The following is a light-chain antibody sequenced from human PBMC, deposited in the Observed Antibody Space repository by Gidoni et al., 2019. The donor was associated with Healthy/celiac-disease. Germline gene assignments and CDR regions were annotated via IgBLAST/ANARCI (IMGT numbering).Light chain of an antibody. CDR1: QSVSSSY. CDR2: GAS. Sequence: IVLTQSPGTLSLSPGERATLSCRASQSVSSSYLAWYQQKPGQAPRLLIYGASSRATGIPDRFSGSGAGTDCTITISRLEPEDFAVYYCQQDGSSPWTFGQGTKVEIK. V-gene: IGKV3-20*01. CDR3: QQDGSSPWT. J-gene: IGKJ1*01.